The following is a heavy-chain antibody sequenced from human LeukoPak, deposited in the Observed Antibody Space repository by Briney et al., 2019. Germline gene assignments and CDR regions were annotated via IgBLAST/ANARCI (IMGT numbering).Heavy chain of an antibody. J-gene: IGHJ4*02. Sequence: GESLKISCKGSGYSFTSYWIGWVRQMPGRGLEWMGIIYPGDSDTRYSRSFQGQVTISVDKSISTAYVQWSSLQASDTAVYYCARRVQDYFEEWGQGTLVTVSS. CDR2: IYPGDSDT. CDR1: GYSFTSYW. CDR3: ARRVQDYFEE. V-gene: IGHV5-51*01.